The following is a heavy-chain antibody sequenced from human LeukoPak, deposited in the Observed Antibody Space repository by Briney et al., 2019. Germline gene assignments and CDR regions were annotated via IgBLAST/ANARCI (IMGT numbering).Heavy chain of an antibody. V-gene: IGHV4-38-2*01. CDR3: ARSGDYIREGFDY. D-gene: IGHD3-22*01. CDR1: GYSISSCYY. J-gene: IGHJ4*02. CDR2: IDRSGNR. Sequence: SETLSLTCAVSGYSISSCYYWGWIRQSPGKGLEWIGSIDRSGNRYYNPSLKSRVTLSVDTSENQFSLQLSSVTAADRALYYCARSGDYIREGFDYWGQGTIVTVSS.